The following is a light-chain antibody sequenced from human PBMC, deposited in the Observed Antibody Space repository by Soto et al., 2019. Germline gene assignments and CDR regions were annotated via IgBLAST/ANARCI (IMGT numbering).Light chain of an antibody. CDR1: QNILTY. Sequence: DIQMTQSPSSLSSSVGERFTITCRSSQNILTYLNWYHQRAGEAPRFLIYAASNLQDGVPSRFRSSESGTEFTLTISSLHPEDFATYYCQQSYSVPLTFGQGTKLDIK. J-gene: IGKJ4*01. CDR3: QQSYSVPLT. V-gene: IGKV1-39*01. CDR2: AAS.